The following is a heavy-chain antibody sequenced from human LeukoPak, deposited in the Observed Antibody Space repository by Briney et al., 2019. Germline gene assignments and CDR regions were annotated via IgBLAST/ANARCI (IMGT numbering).Heavy chain of an antibody. D-gene: IGHD3-22*01. J-gene: IGHJ4*02. CDR3: ARRSGVLDSRDSRYHFDH. CDR2: IYYSGST. Sequence: SETLSLTCIVSGGSISSHYWSWIRQPPGKGLEYIGYIYYSGSTDYNPSLKSRVTISLDTSKNQFSLNLTSVTAADTAVYYCARRSGVLDSRDSRYHFDHWGQGTLVTVSS. V-gene: IGHV4-59*11. CDR1: GGSISSHY.